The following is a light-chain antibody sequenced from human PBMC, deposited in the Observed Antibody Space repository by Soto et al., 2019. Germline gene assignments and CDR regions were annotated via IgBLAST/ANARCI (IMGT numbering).Light chain of an antibody. CDR3: GAWDSSLSAV. Sequence: QSVLTQPPSVSAAPGQKVTISCSGSSSNIGNNYVSCYQQLPGTAPKLLIYDNNKRPSGIPDRFSGSKSGTSATLGITGLQTGDEADYYCGAWDSSLSAVFGGGTQLTVL. CDR1: SSNIGNNY. V-gene: IGLV1-51*01. CDR2: DNN. J-gene: IGLJ7*01.